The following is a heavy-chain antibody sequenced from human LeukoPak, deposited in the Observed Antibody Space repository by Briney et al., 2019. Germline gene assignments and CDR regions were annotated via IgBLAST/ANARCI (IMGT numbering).Heavy chain of an antibody. CDR1: GFTFSSYG. CDR2: IWYDGSNE. Sequence: GRSLRLSCAASGFTFSSYGMHWVRQAPGKGLEWVATIWYDGSNEDYGDSVKGRFTISRDNSKNTLYLETNSLRAEDTAVYYCAREWPLRHEGGYFDYWGQGTLVTVSS. D-gene: IGHD5-12*01. CDR3: AREWPLRHEGGYFDY. J-gene: IGHJ4*02. V-gene: IGHV3-33*01.